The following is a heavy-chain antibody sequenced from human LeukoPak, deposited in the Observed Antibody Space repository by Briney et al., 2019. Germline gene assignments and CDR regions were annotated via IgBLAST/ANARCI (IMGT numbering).Heavy chain of an antibody. CDR1: GFTFSSYA. V-gene: IGHV3-23*01. Sequence: GGSLRLSCAASGFTFSSYAMSWVRQAPGKGLEWVSAISGSGGSTYYADSVKGRFTISRDNSKNTLYLQMNSLRAEDTAVYYCAKDLSMVRGVIANWFDPWGQGTLVTASS. J-gene: IGHJ5*02. D-gene: IGHD3-10*01. CDR2: ISGSGGST. CDR3: AKDLSMVRGVIANWFDP.